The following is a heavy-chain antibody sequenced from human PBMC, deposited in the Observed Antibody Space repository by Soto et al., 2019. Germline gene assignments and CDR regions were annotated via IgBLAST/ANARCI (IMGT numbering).Heavy chain of an antibody. D-gene: IGHD1-26*01. Sequence: SETLSLTCTISGGSVSSYQWSWIRQPPGKGLEWIGLTSYSGNTVYNPSLKSRVAFSVDTSKNHFSLTLTSVTAADTAVYYCARDGVGPFDYWGQGALVTVSS. J-gene: IGHJ4*02. V-gene: IGHV4-59*02. CDR1: GGSVSSYQ. CDR2: TSYSGNT. CDR3: ARDGVGPFDY.